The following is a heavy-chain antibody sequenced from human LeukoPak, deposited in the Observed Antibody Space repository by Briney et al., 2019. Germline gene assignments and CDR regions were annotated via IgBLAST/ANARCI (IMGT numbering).Heavy chain of an antibody. D-gene: IGHD2-21*01. CDR2: IYYSGST. J-gene: IGHJ4*02. Sequence: SETLSLTCTVSGGSISSYYWSWIRQPPGKGLEWIGYIYYSGSTNYNPSLKSRVTISVDTSKNQFSLKLSSATAADTAVYYCARGRGVFPQYWGQGTLVTVSS. CDR3: ARGRGVFPQY. V-gene: IGHV4-59*12. CDR1: GGSISSYY.